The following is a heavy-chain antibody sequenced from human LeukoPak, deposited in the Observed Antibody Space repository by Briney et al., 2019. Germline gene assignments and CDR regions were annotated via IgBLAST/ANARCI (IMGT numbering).Heavy chain of an antibody. CDR1: GYSFTSYW. D-gene: IGHD2-2*01. J-gene: IGHJ4*02. CDR2: IYPGDSDT. CDR3: ASSYCSSTSCSQTLLY. Sequence: GESLKISCKGSGYSFTSYWIGWVRQMPGKGLEWMGIIYPGDSDTRYSPSFQGQVTISADKSISTAYLQWSSLKASDTAMYYCASSYCSSTSCSQTLLYWGQGTLVTVSS. V-gene: IGHV5-51*01.